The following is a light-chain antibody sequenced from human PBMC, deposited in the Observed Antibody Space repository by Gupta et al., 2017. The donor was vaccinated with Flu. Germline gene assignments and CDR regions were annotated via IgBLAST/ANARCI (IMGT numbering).Light chain of an antibody. CDR3: QQRSRWPPWT. Sequence: ERATLSCRASQSVDSSLAWYQQRPGQAPRLLIYDASNRAAGIPARFSGSGSGTDFTLTISSLEPEDFALYYCQQRSRWPPWTFGQGTKVEIK. J-gene: IGKJ1*01. V-gene: IGKV3-11*01. CDR1: QSVDSS. CDR2: DAS.